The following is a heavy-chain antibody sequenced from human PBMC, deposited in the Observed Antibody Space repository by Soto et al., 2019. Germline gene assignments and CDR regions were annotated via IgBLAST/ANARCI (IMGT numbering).Heavy chain of an antibody. Sequence: PGGSLRLSCAASGFTFRNAWMNWVRQAPGKGLEWLAYITIRTGNIVYADSVRGRFTISADNAENSVFLQMNSLRDEDTAVYFCVRDRDLDRDMVHADLWGQGTLVTVSS. CDR2: ITIRTGNI. V-gene: IGHV3-48*02. J-gene: IGHJ4*01. D-gene: IGHD5-18*01. CDR3: VRDRDLDRDMVHADL. CDR1: GFTFRNAW.